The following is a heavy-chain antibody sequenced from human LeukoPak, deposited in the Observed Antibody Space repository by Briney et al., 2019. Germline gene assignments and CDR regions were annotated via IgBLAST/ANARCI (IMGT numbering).Heavy chain of an antibody. CDR1: GFTFDDYG. J-gene: IGHJ4*02. Sequence: GGSLRLSCAASGFTFDDYGMHWVRQAPGKGLEWVSGINWNSGSTGYADSVKGRFTISRDNTKNSLHLQMNSLRAEDMALYYCAKDHTSGWYGGVDYWGQGTLVTVSS. D-gene: IGHD6-19*01. V-gene: IGHV3-9*03. CDR3: AKDHTSGWYGGVDY. CDR2: INWNSGST.